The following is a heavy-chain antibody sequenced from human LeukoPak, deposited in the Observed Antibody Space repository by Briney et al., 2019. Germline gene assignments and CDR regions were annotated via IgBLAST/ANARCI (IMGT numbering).Heavy chain of an antibody. CDR3: TRRYNYDSSGYYYVRDAFDI. D-gene: IGHD3-22*01. CDR1: GFTFGDYV. CDR2: IRSKAYGGTT. Sequence: PGGSLRLSCTASGFTFGDYVMSWVRQAPGKGLEWVGFIRSKAYGGTTKNAASVKGRFTISRDDSRSIAYLQMNSLKTEDTAVYYCTRRYNYDSSGYYYVRDAFDIRGQGTMVTVSS. V-gene: IGHV3-49*04. J-gene: IGHJ3*02.